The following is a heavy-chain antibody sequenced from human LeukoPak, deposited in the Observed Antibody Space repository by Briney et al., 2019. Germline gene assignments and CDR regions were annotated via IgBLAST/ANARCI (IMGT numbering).Heavy chain of an antibody. CDR1: GGSFSGYY. V-gene: IGHV4-34*01. Sequence: SETLSLTCAVYGGSFSGYYWSWIRQPPGKGLEWIGEINHSGSTNYNPSLKSRVTISVDTSKNQFPLKLSSVTAADTAVYYCARAGYSRSRGAFDIWGQGTMVTVSS. CDR2: INHSGST. J-gene: IGHJ3*02. D-gene: IGHD3-10*01. CDR3: ARAGYSRSRGAFDI.